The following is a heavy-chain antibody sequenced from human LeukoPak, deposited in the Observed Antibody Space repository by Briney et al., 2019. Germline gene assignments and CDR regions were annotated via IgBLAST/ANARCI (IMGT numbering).Heavy chain of an antibody. D-gene: IGHD2-2*01. CDR3: AKDLDCSSTSCYPDY. Sequence: GGSLRLSCAASGFTFSNYAMSWVRQAPGKGLEWVSAISGSGGSTYYADSVKGRFTISRDNSKNTLYLQMNSLRAEDTAVYYCAKDLDCSSTSCYPDYWGQGTLVTVSS. J-gene: IGHJ4*02. V-gene: IGHV3-23*01. CDR1: GFTFSNYA. CDR2: ISGSGGST.